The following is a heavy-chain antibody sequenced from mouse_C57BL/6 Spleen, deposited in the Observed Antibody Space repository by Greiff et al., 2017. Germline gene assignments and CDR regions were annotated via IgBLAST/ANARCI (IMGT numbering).Heavy chain of an antibody. CDR1: GYTITNTY. Sequence: VQLQQSVAELVRPGASVKLSCTASGYTITNTYMHWVKQRHEQSLEWIGRIDPSNGDTKYTPKFQGKATLTAATSSTTAYLQLSSLTSEDAAVYYCARGRNSGLYGFDYWGQGTSVTVSA. D-gene: IGHD2-10*02. CDR2: IDPSNGDT. V-gene: IGHV14-3*01. J-gene: IGHJ4*01. CDR3: ARGRNSGLYGFDY.